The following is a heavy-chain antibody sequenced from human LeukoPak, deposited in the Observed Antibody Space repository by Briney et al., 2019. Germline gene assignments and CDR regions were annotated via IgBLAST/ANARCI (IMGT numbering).Heavy chain of an antibody. CDR1: GFPFSNAW. J-gene: IGHJ4*02. D-gene: IGHD1-26*01. Sequence: GGSLRLSCAASGFPFSNAWMRWVRQAPGKGLEWVGRIKSKTDGGTTDYAAPVKGRFTISRDDSKNTLYLQMNSLTTEDTAVYYCTSDSGSYQFDYWGQGTLVTVSS. CDR2: IKSKTDGGTT. V-gene: IGHV3-15*01. CDR3: TSDSGSYQFDY.